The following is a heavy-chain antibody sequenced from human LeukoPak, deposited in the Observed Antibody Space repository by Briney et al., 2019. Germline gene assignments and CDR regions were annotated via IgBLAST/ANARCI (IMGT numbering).Heavy chain of an antibody. J-gene: IGHJ4*02. CDR1: GFTFSSYE. Sequence: GGSLRLSCAASGFTFSSYEMNWVRQAPGKGLEWVSYISSSGSTIYYADSVKGRFTISRDNAKNSLYLQMNSLRAEDTAVYYCARDWALCSGVYWGQGTVVTVSS. D-gene: IGHD3-10*02. CDR3: ARDWALCSGVY. CDR2: ISSSGSTI. V-gene: IGHV3-48*03.